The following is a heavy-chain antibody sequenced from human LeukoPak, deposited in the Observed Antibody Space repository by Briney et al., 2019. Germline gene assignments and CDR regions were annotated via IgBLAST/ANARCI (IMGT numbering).Heavy chain of an antibody. Sequence: SQTLSLTCAISGDSVSSNSAAWNWIRQSPSRGLEWLGRTYYRSKWYNDYAVSVKSRITINPDTSKNQFSLQLNSVAPEDTAVYYCAESRVAVAGYNWFDPWGQGTLVTVSS. D-gene: IGHD6-19*01. J-gene: IGHJ5*02. CDR3: AESRVAVAGYNWFDP. CDR2: TYYRSKWYN. CDR1: GDSVSSNSAA. V-gene: IGHV6-1*01.